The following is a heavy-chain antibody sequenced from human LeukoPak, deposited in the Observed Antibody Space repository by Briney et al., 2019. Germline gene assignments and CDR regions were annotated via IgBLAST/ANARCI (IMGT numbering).Heavy chain of an antibody. CDR2: ISSSSSTI. J-gene: IGHJ1*01. CDR1: GFTFSSFA. Sequence: GGSLRLSCAASGFTFSSFAMNWVRQAPGKGLEWVSYISSSSSTIYYADSVKGRFTISRDNAKNSLYLQMNSLRAEDTAVYYCAKEVGAGAEYFQHWGQGTLVTVSS. D-gene: IGHD1-26*01. CDR3: AKEVGAGAEYFQH. V-gene: IGHV3-48*01.